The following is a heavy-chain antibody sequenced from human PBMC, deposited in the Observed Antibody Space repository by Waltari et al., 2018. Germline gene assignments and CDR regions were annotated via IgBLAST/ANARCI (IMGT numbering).Heavy chain of an antibody. CDR3: ARGGSGYSYGAFDY. V-gene: IGHV1-69*05. J-gene: IGHJ4*02. CDR1: GGTFSRYA. D-gene: IGHD5-18*01. CDR2: IIPIFGTA. Sequence: QVQLVQSGAEVKKPGSSVKVSCKASGGTFSRYAISWVRQAPGQGLEWMGGIIPIFGTANYAQKFQGRVTITTDESTSTAYMELSSLRSEDTAVYYCARGGSGYSYGAFDYWGQGTLVTVSS.